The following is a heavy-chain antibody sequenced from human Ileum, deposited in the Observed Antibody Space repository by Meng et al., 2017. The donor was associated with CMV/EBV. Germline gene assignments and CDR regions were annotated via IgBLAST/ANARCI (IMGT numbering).Heavy chain of an antibody. V-gene: IGHV4-39*07. CDR1: FYVICSRSYS. CDR3: ARDLTTNCFYY. D-gene: IGHD1-14*01. CDR2: MYFSGIA. Sequence: QLQLQAQGAGPPPVSRPLTFTGSFYVICSRSYSWAWFRHPPGKGLEWIGDMYFSGIADYNPSLKSRVTISVHATQKQFSLRLTSVTAADSAVYFCARDLTTNCFYYWGQGTLVTVSS. J-gene: IGHJ4*02.